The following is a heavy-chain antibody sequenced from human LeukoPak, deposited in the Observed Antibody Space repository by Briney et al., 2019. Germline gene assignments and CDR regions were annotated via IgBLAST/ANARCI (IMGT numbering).Heavy chain of an antibody. V-gene: IGHV1-69*13. D-gene: IGHD2-2*01. CDR3: ARDHPQLAHDY. CDR2: IIPIFGTA. Sequence: SVKVSCKASGDTFSIYAISWARQASGQGLEWMGGIIPIFGTANYAQKFQGRVTITADESTSTAYMELSSLRSEDTAADYCARDHPQLAHDYWGQGTLVTVSS. J-gene: IGHJ4*02. CDR1: GDTFSIYA.